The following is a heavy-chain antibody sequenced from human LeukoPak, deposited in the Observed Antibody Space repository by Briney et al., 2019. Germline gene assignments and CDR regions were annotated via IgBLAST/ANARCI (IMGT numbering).Heavy chain of an antibody. CDR1: GFTFSRYG. J-gene: IGHJ4*02. V-gene: IGHV3-30*03. CDR2: ISSGGNNK. D-gene: IGHD6-19*01. CDR3: ASGWTPTLFDY. Sequence: PGRSLRLSCAASGFTFSRYGMHWVRQAPGRGLEWVAVISSGGNNKYYTDSVKGRFSISRDNAKNSLYLQMSSLRAEDTAVYYCASGWTPTLFDYWGQGTLVTVSS.